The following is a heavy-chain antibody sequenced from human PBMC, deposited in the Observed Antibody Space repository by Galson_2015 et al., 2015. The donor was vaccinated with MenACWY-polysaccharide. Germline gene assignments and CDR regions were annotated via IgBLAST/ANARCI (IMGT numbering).Heavy chain of an antibody. CDR2: IRNDGRK. CDR3: ARTPSRLDIAAASH. V-gene: IGHV3-30*02. D-gene: IGHD6-13*01. J-gene: IGHJ4*02. CDR1: GFNFGGNG. Sequence: SLSLSCAGSGFNFGGNGLHWVRQAPGKGLEWVALIRNDGRKHYPDAVKGRLTISRDNSKNTLYLQMNSLRPEDTAVYYCARTPSRLDIAAASHWGQGALVSVSS.